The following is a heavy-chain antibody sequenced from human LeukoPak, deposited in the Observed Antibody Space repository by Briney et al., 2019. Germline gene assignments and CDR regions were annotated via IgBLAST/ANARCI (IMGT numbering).Heavy chain of an antibody. J-gene: IGHJ6*02. V-gene: IGHV1-69*02. CDR1: GGTFSSYT. CDR2: IIPILGIA. Sequence: SAKVSCKASGGTFSSYTISWVRQAPGQGLECMGRIIPILGIANYAQKFQGRVTITADKSTSTAYMELNSLRSEDTAVFYCARGHQPPYYGMDVWGQGTTVTVSS. CDR3: ARGHQPPYYGMDV.